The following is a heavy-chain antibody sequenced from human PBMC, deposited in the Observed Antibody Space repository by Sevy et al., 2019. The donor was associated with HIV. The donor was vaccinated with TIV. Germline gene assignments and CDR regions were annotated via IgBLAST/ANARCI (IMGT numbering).Heavy chain of an antibody. CDR2: INHSGST. D-gene: IGHD2-2*01. Sequence: SETLSLTCAVYGGSFSGYYWNWIRQPPGKGLEWIGEINHSGSTNYNPSLKSRVTISVDTSKNQFSLKLSSVTAADTAVYYCARAPPIVVVPAAPSWFDPWGPGTLVTVSS. CDR3: ARAPPIVVVPAAPSWFDP. CDR1: GGSFSGYY. J-gene: IGHJ5*02. V-gene: IGHV4-34*01.